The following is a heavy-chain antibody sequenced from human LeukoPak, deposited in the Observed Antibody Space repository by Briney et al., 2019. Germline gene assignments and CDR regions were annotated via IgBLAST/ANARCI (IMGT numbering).Heavy chain of an antibody. D-gene: IGHD2-2*01. CDR1: GFTFSTYA. V-gene: IGHV3-30-3*02. Sequence: GGSLRLSCATSGFTFSTYAIHWVRQAPGKGLEWVAVISYDGSSKYYADSVRGRFTISRDNSENTLYLQMNSLRAEDTAVYYCAKEGPAAMYYFDNWGQGTLVTVSS. CDR3: AKEGPAAMYYFDN. J-gene: IGHJ4*02. CDR2: ISYDGSSK.